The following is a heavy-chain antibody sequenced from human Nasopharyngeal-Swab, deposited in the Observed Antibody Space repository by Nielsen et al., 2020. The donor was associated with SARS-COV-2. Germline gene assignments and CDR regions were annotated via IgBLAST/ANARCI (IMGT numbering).Heavy chain of an antibody. D-gene: IGHD6-13*01. Sequence: VRQAPGKGLEWVSSISSSSSYIYYADSVKGRFTISRDNAKNSLYLQMNSLKTEDTAVYYCTTRRGWSSSWNDAFDIWGQGTMVTVSS. CDR2: ISSSSSYI. V-gene: IGHV3-21*03. J-gene: IGHJ3*02. CDR3: TTRRGWSSSWNDAFDI.